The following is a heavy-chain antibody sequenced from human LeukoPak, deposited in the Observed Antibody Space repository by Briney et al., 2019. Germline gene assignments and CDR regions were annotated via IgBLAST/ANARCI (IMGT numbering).Heavy chain of an antibody. V-gene: IGHV4-61*02. J-gene: IGHJ5*02. D-gene: IGHD1-26*01. CDR1: GGSISSGSYY. CDR2: IYTSGST. CDR3: ARGGSYPGYWFDP. Sequence: SETLSLTCTASGGSISSGSYYWSWIRQPAGKGLEWIGRIYTSGSTDYNPSLNRLANISVDTYKNQFSLKLSSVTAADTAVYYCARGGSYPGYWFDPWGQGTLVTVSS.